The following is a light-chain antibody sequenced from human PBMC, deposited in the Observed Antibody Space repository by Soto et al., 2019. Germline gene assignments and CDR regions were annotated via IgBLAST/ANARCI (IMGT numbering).Light chain of an antibody. CDR3: SSYTSSSPLEV. J-gene: IGLJ1*01. CDR1: NSDVGGYNY. CDR2: EVS. V-gene: IGLV2-14*01. Sequence: QSVLAQPASVSGSPGQSITISCTGTNSDVGGYNYVSWYQQHPGKAPKLMIYEVSYRPSGVSNRFSGSKSGNTASLTISGLQAEDEADYYCSSYTSSSPLEVFGTGTKVTVL.